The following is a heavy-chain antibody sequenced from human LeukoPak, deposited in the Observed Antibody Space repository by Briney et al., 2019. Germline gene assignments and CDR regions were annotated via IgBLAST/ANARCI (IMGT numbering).Heavy chain of an antibody. D-gene: IGHD2-2*01. CDR3: ASKGDGFCSSSRCQGAFDY. CDR1: GGTFNNYA. J-gene: IGHJ3*01. CDR2: ITPIFGTA. V-gene: IGHV1-69*13. Sequence: SVKVSCKASGGTFNNYAFNWVRQAPGQGLEWMGGITPIFGTANYAQKFQGRVTITADESTSTAYMELSSLRSEDTAVYYCASKGDGFCSSSRCQGAFDYWGQGSMVTVSS.